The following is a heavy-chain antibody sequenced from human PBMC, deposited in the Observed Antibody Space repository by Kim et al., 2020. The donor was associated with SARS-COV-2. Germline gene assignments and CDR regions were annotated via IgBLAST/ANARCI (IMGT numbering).Heavy chain of an antibody. CDR1: GFTFSNYA. CDR2: ISGSGGTT. J-gene: IGHJ6*02. CDR3: AKESLAWLHMSSYYNRMDV. D-gene: IGHD5-18*01. Sequence: GGSLRLSSAVSGFTFSNYAMTWVRQAPGKGLEWVSTISGSGGTTYYADSVKGRFSISRDNSKNTLYLQMNSLRSEDTAVYYCAKESLAWLHMSSYYNRMDVWGQGTTVIVSS. V-gene: IGHV3-23*01.